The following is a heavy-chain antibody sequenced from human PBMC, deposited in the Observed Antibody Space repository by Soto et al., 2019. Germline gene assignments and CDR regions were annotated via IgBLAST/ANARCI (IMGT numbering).Heavy chain of an antibody. CDR2: IKSSGDRT. CDR3: AKNRGSGNPMYYDMDV. V-gene: IGHV3-23*01. Sequence: EVQLLESGGGLVQPGGSLRLSCAVSGFTFSAYAMSWVRQAPGKGLERVSAIKSSGDRTFYADSVQGRFSISRDDSKKTLYLQMDRLRAEDTAVYHCAKNRGSGNPMYYDMDVWGQGTTVTVSS. J-gene: IGHJ6*02. CDR1: GFTFSAYA. D-gene: IGHD3-10*01.